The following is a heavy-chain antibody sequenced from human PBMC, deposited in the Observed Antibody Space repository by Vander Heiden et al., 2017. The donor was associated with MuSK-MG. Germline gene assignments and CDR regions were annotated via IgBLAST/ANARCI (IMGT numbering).Heavy chain of an antibody. D-gene: IGHD4-17*01. J-gene: IGHJ4*02. CDR2: IIWNSGAL. CDR1: GFTLDDYA. V-gene: IGHV3-9*01. CDR3: SEDIRDYGARVFDS. Sequence: EVQRVESGGGLVQPGRSLRLSCAASGFTLDDYAMHWVRQAAGKGVGWFSSIIWNSGALVYAVSVKGRFTISRDNAKKSLYMQMTSLRPEDTALDYCSEDIRDYGARVFDSCGQGTLVTVS.